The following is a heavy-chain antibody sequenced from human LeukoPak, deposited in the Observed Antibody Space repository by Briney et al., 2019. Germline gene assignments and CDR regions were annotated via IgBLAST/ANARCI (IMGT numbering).Heavy chain of an antibody. CDR2: ISSSGSTI. CDR1: GFTFSSYE. Sequence: GGSLRLSCAASGFTFSSYEMNWVRQAPGKGLEWVSYISSSGSTIYYADSVKGRFTISRDNAKNSLYLQMNSLRAEDTAVYYCARDSASGSYNDYYYYMDVWGKGTTVTISS. D-gene: IGHD1-26*01. CDR3: ARDSASGSYNDYYYYMDV. V-gene: IGHV3-48*03. J-gene: IGHJ6*03.